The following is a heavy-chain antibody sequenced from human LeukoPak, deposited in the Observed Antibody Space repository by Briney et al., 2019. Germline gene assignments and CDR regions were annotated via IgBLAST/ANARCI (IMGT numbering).Heavy chain of an antibody. V-gene: IGHV3-23*01. D-gene: IGHD3-22*01. J-gene: IGHJ4*02. CDR1: GFTFSSYA. CDR2: ISGSGGST. Sequence: PGGSLRLSCAASGFTFSSYAMSWDRQAPGKGLEWVSAISGSGGSTYYADSVKGRFTISRDNSKNTLYLQMNSLRAEDTAVYYCAKVPYYDSSGYHWGQGTLVTVSS. CDR3: AKVPYYDSSGYH.